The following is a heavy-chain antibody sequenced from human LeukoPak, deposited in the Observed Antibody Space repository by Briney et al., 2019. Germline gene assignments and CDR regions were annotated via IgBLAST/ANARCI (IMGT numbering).Heavy chain of an antibody. Sequence: PSETLSLTCTVSGGSISSSSYYWGWIRQPPGKGLEWIGSIYYSGSTYYNPSLKSRVTISVDTSKNQFSLKLSSVTAADTAVYYCARDHGGYYGSGSYYKDAFDIRGQGTMVTASS. CDR3: ARDHGGYYGSGSYYKDAFDI. D-gene: IGHD3-10*01. J-gene: IGHJ3*02. V-gene: IGHV4-39*07. CDR2: IYYSGST. CDR1: GGSISSSSYY.